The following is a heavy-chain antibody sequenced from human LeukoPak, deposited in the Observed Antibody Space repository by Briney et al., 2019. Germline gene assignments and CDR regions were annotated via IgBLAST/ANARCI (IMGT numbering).Heavy chain of an antibody. D-gene: IGHD3-22*01. J-gene: IGHJ3*02. V-gene: IGHV3-23*01. CDR2: ISGSGVST. CDR3: AKDRTYYYDSSGYHDAFDI. CDR1: GFTFSSYG. Sequence: GGSLRLSCAASGFTFSSYGMNWVRQAPGKGLEWVSVISGSGVSTYYADSVKGRFTISRDNSKNTLYLQMNSLRAEDTAVYYCAKDRTYYYDSSGYHDAFDIWGQGTMVTVSS.